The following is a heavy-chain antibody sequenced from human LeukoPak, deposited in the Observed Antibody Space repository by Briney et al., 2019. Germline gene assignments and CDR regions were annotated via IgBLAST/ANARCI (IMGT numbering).Heavy chain of an antibody. Sequence: ASVKVSCKASGYTFTSSDISWVRQATGQGLEWMGWINPKSGRTGYAKKFQARVSMTMNTSISTAYMEVSSLRFEDTAVYYCARGRSGLAAAGTYDYWGQGTLITVSS. CDR2: INPKSGRT. V-gene: IGHV1-8*01. CDR3: ARGRSGLAAAGTYDY. J-gene: IGHJ4*02. D-gene: IGHD6-13*01. CDR1: GYTFTSSD.